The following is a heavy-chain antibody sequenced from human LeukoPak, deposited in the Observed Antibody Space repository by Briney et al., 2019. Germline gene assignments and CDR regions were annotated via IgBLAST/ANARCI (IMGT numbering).Heavy chain of an antibody. CDR3: AKDVGKWESLHFFDY. V-gene: IGHV3-23*01. CDR1: GFTFSSTT. J-gene: IGHJ4*02. D-gene: IGHD1-26*01. CDR2: ISGSGAST. Sequence: GGSLRLPCVASGFTFSSTTMGWVRQAPGKGLEWISGISGSGASTYYADSVTGRFTISRDNSRNTLYLQMNSLRGDDTAVYYCAKDVGKWESLHFFDYWGQGTLVTVSS.